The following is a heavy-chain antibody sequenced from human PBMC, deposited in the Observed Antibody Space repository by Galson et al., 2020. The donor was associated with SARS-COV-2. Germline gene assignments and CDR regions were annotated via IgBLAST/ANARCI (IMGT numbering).Heavy chain of an antibody. V-gene: IGHV3-7*03. Sequence: GGSLRLSCAASGFTFSHYWMTWIRQAPGKGLEWVANIKTDGTEKNYADSVRGRFTISRDNAENSVFLQMSSLRVEDTAVYYCAREMVASSQTNWFDPWGQGTLVTVSS. CDR1: GFTFSHYW. CDR3: AREMVASSQTNWFDP. J-gene: IGHJ5*02. D-gene: IGHD2-8*01. CDR2: IKTDGTEK.